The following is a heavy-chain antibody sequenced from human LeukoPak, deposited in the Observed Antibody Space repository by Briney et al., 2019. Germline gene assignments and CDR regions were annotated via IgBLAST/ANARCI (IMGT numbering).Heavy chain of an antibody. CDR1: GFTFSNYA. Sequence: GGSLRLSCAASGFTFSNYAMHWVRQAPGKGLEWVAVISYDGSNKYTADSVKGRFTISRDNSKNTLYLQMNSLRSEDTAVYYCVAAAAVAYYFDYWGQGTLVTVSS. CDR2: ISYDGSNK. D-gene: IGHD6-25*01. V-gene: IGHV3-30-3*01. CDR3: VAAAAVAYYFDY. J-gene: IGHJ4*02.